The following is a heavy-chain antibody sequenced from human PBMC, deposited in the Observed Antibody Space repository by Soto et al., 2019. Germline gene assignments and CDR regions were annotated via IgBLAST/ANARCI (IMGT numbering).Heavy chain of an antibody. CDR2: IKSETDGGTT. Sequence: EVQLVESGGGLVKPGGSLRLSCAASGFTFSNAWMSWVRQAPGKGLEWVGRIKSETDGGTTDYAAPVKGRFTISRDDSKNTLYLQMNSLKTEDAAVYYCTDPAAQRIYYSYYGMDVWGQGTMVTVSS. CDR3: TDPAAQRIYYSYYGMDV. J-gene: IGHJ6*02. D-gene: IGHD6-13*01. V-gene: IGHV3-15*01. CDR1: GFTFSNAW.